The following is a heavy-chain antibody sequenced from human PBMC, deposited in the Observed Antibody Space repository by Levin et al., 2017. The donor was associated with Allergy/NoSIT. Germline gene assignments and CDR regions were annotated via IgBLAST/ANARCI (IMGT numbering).Heavy chain of an antibody. Sequence: PGGSLRLSCAASGFTFSSYGMHWVRQAPGKGLEWVAVISYDGSNKYYADSVKGRFTISRDNSKNTLYLQMNSLRAEDTAVYYCAKEMGSSSVYGMDVWGQGTTVTVSS. D-gene: IGHD6-6*01. V-gene: IGHV3-30*18. CDR1: GFTFSSYG. CDR2: ISYDGSNK. CDR3: AKEMGSSSVYGMDV. J-gene: IGHJ6*02.